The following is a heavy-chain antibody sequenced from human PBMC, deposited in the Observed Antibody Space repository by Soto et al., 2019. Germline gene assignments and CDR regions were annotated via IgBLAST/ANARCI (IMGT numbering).Heavy chain of an antibody. CDR2: ITSGSTI. D-gene: IGHD6-19*01. CDR1: GFTFSDYY. V-gene: IGHV3-11*01. Sequence: QVQLVESGGSLVKPGGSLRLSCAASGFTFSDYYMSWIREAPGKGLEWVSYITSGSTIYYADSVKGRFTISRDNAKNSLYLQMNSLRAEDTAVYYCARAPYSSGWYDYYYGMDVWGQGTTVTVSS. J-gene: IGHJ6*02. CDR3: ARAPYSSGWYDYYYGMDV.